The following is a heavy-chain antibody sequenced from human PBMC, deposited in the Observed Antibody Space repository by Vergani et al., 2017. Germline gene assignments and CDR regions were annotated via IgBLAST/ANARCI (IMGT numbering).Heavy chain of an antibody. CDR3: AGDYYGSGGYYYFGMDV. D-gene: IGHD3-10*01. CDR1: GFTFSTYG. CDR2: ISHDGSNK. Sequence: QVQLVESGGGVVQPGRSLRLSCAVSGFTFSTYGMNWVRQAPGKGLEWVAVISHDGSNKDYADSVKGRFTISRDNSKNTLYLQMNRLRPEDTAMYYCAGDYYGSGGYYYFGMDVWGQGTTVTVSS. J-gene: IGHJ6*02. V-gene: IGHV3-30*03.